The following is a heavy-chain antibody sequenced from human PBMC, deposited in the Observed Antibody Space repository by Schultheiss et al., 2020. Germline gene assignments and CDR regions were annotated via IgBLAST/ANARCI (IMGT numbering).Heavy chain of an antibody. CDR2: ISGSGGST. V-gene: IGHV3-23*01. CDR1: GFTFSSYA. J-gene: IGHJ4*02. Sequence: GGSLRLSCAASGFTFSSYAMSWVRQAPGKGLEWVSAISGSGGSTYYADSVKGRFTISRDNSKNTLYLQMNSVRAEDKAVYYCAPPRDTIFGVVIPDYWGQGTLGTGSS. CDR3: APPRDTIFGVVIPDY. D-gene: IGHD3-3*01.